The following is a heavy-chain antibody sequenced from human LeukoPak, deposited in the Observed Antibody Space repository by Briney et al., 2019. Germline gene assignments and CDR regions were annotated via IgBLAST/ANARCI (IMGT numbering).Heavy chain of an antibody. Sequence: ASVKVSCRASGYTFTSYYMHWVRQAPGQGLEWMGWINPNSGGTNYAQKFQGWVTMTRDTSISTAYMELSRLRSDDTAVYYCARGGLTYSSSIGYNWFDPWGQGTLVTVSS. J-gene: IGHJ5*02. D-gene: IGHD6-13*01. V-gene: IGHV1-2*04. CDR1: GYTFTSYY. CDR2: INPNSGGT. CDR3: ARGGLTYSSSIGYNWFDP.